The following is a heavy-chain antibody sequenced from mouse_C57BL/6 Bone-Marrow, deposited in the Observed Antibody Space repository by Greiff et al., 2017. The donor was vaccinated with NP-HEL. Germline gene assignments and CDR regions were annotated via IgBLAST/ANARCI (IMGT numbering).Heavy chain of an antibody. CDR3: ARPYENYDRTGWFAY. D-gene: IGHD2-1*01. J-gene: IGHJ3*01. Sequence: EVQLQQSVAELVRPGASVKLSCTASGFNFKNTYMHWVKQRPEQGLEWIGRIDPANGNTKYAPKFQGKATITADTSSNTAYLQLSSLTSEDTAIYYCARPYENYDRTGWFAYWGRGTLVTVSA. V-gene: IGHV14-3*01. CDR1: GFNFKNTY. CDR2: IDPANGNT.